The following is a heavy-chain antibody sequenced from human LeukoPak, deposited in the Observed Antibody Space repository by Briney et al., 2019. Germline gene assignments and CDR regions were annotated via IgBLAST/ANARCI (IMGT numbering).Heavy chain of an antibody. D-gene: IGHD6-13*01. J-gene: IGHJ5*02. Sequence: GGSLRLSCAASGFTFSSYSMNWVRQAPGKGLGWVSSISSSSSYIYYADSVKGRFTISRDNAKNSLYLQMNSLRAEDTAVYYCARVGYSSSWYLVDPWGQGTLVTVSS. CDR3: ARVGYSSSWYLVDP. V-gene: IGHV3-21*01. CDR2: ISSSSSYI. CDR1: GFTFSSYS.